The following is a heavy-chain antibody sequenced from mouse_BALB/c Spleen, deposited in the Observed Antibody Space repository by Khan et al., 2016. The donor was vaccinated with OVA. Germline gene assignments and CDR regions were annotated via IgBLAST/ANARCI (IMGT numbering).Heavy chain of an antibody. CDR1: GFSLTNYG. CDR2: IWSDGST. V-gene: IGHV2-6-1*01. Sequence: VQVVESGPGLVAPSQSLSITCTISGFSLTNYGVHWVRQPPGKGLEWLVVIWSDGSTAYNSALNSRLSISKDNSKSQVFLKMNSLQTDDTAMYYCARQPYYHYYIMDYWGQGTSVTVSS. CDR3: ARQPYYHYYIMDY. D-gene: IGHD2-10*01. J-gene: IGHJ4*01.